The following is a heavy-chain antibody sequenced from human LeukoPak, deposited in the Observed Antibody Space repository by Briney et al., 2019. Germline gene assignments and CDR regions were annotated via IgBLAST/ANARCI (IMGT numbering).Heavy chain of an antibody. CDR3: ARAPSEVGGYYPEYFRH. V-gene: IGHV3-74*01. J-gene: IGHJ1*01. Sequence: GGSLRLSCAAAGFTFGSSAMSWVRQAPGKGLVWASRIKSDGKTNYADSVKGRFTISRDNAKNTVSLQMDSLRAEDTGVYYCARAPSEVGGYYPEYFRHWGQGTLVTVSS. D-gene: IGHD3-22*01. CDR2: IKSDGKT. CDR1: GFTFGSSA.